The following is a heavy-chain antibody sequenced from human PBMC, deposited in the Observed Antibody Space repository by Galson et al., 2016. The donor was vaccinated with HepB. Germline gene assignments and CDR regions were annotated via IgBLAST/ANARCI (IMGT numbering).Heavy chain of an antibody. J-gene: IGHJ6*02. CDR3: ATYTIIVAGPTPPHPRLYYNGMDV. CDR1: GGTFSNYA. Sequence: SVKVSCKASGGTFSNYAISWIRQDPGQGLEWMGGIIPIFNTANYAQKFRGRITITADESTSTAYMELSSLRSEDTAIYYCATYTIIVAGPTPPHPRLYYNGMDVWGQGTTVTVSS. V-gene: IGHV1-69*13. CDR2: IIPIFNTA. D-gene: IGHD6-19*01.